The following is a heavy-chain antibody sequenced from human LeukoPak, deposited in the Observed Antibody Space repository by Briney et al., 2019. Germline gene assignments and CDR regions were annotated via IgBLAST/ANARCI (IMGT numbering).Heavy chain of an antibody. J-gene: IGHJ3*02. Sequence: GGSLRLSCAASGFTFSVYWMSWVRQAPGKGLEWVASIKPDGGEKYYVDSVKGRFTISRDNAKNSLYLQMNSLRAEDTAVYYCARGRDGYNLVDAFDIWGQGIMVTVSS. CDR1: GFTFSVYW. D-gene: IGHD5-24*01. CDR2: IKPDGGEK. V-gene: IGHV3-7*01. CDR3: ARGRDGYNLVDAFDI.